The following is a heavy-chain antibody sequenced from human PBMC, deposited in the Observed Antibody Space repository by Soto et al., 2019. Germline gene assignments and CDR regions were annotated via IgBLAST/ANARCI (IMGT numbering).Heavy chain of an antibody. J-gene: IGHJ4*02. CDR3: ARDTFSSSSSMNRFAS. CDR2: IIPIFGTA. V-gene: IGHV1-69*06. CDR1: GGPFSSYA. Sequence: ASVKVSCKGSGGPFSSYAISCVRQPPGQGLEWVGGIIPIFGTANYAQKFPVRVTITADKSTSTAYMELSRIRAEDTTVYYCARDTFSSSSSMNRFASRGQGTLVNVAS. D-gene: IGHD6-13*01.